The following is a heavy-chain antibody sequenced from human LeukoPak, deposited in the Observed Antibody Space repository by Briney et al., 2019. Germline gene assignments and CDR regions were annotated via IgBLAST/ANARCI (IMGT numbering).Heavy chain of an antibody. Sequence: GGSLRLSCAASRFTFSSYGMHWVRQAPGKGLEWVTFIRYDGSNEYYADSVKGRFTISRDNSENTLYLQMNSLRAEDTAVYYCAKDTPAYDSSGYYYPYLDYWGQGTLVTVSS. CDR1: RFTFSSYG. CDR3: AKDTPAYDSSGYYYPYLDY. J-gene: IGHJ4*02. V-gene: IGHV3-30*02. CDR2: IRYDGSNE. D-gene: IGHD3-22*01.